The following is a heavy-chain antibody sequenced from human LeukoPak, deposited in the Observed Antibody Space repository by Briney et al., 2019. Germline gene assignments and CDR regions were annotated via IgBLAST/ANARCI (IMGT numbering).Heavy chain of an antibody. V-gene: IGHV4-38-2*02. Sequence: SETLSLTCTVSGYSISSGYYWGWIRQPPGKGLEWIGSIYHSGSTYYNPSLKSRVTISVDTSKNQFSLKLSSVTAADTAVYYCATDYGGNSDFDHWGQGTLVTVSS. CDR1: GYSISSGYY. J-gene: IGHJ4*02. D-gene: IGHD4-23*01. CDR2: IYHSGST. CDR3: ATDYGGNSDFDH.